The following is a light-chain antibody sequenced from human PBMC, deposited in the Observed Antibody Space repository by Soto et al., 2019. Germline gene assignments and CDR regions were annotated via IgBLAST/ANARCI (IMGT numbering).Light chain of an antibody. V-gene: IGLV2-8*01. CDR1: SSDVGGYNY. Sequence: QSVLTQPPSASGSPGQSVTISCTGTSSDVGGYNYVSWYQQHPGKPPKLMIYEVGNRPSGVPDRFSGSKSGNTASLTVSGLQAEDEADYYCSSYAGSNNLVFGGGTKLTVL. CDR3: SSYAGSNNLV. CDR2: EVG. J-gene: IGLJ2*01.